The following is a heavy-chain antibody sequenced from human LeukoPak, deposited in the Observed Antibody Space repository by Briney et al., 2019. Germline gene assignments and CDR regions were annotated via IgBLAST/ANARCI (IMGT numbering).Heavy chain of an antibody. D-gene: IGHD3-16*01. J-gene: IGHJ2*01. V-gene: IGHV4-59*01. CDR2: IYYSGST. CDR3: ARDIMGGGSLLGWYFDL. Sequence: LXLTXTVSGGSIXSYXWSWIRQPPGKXLEXXXYIYYSGSTNYNPSLKSRVTISVDTSKNQFSLKLSSVTAADTAVYYCARDIMGGGSLLGWYFDLWGRGTLVTVSS. CDR1: GGSIXSYX.